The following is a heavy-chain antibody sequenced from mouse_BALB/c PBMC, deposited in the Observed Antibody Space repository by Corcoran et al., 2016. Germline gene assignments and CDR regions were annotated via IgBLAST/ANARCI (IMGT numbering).Heavy chain of an antibody. CDR3: SREQGNLACFAY. Sequence: DVQLQESGPGLVKPSQSLSLTCSVTGYSITSGYYWNWNRQFPGNKLEWMGYISYDGSNNYNPSLKNRSSITRDTSKNQFFRKLNFVTTEDTATDYCSREQGNLACFAYWGQGTMVTVSA. CDR1: GYSITSGYY. V-gene: IGHV3-6*02. J-gene: IGHJ3*01. D-gene: IGHD2-1*01. CDR2: ISYDGSN.